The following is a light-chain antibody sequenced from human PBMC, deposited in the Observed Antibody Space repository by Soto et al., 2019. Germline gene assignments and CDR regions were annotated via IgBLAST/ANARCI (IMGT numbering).Light chain of an antibody. CDR1: SSDIGSNNY. CDR3: SSYTPTTRL. J-gene: IGLJ3*02. CDR2: EVS. Sequence: QSALTQPASVSGSPGQSITISCTGTSSDIGSNNYVSWFQQRPGKAPTLIIYEVSNRPSGVSTHCSGSKSGNTASLTISGLLPEDEAEYYCSSYTPTTRLFGGGTKLTVL. V-gene: IGLV2-14*01.